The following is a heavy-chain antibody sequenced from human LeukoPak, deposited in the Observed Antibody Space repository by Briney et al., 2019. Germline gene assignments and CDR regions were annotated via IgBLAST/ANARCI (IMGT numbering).Heavy chain of an antibody. J-gene: IGHJ3*02. D-gene: IGHD3-22*01. CDR3: ARVLSGYYIYGAFDI. Sequence: PAGTLRLSCAASGFTFSSYGMSWVRQAPGKGLEWVSAISGSGGSTGYADSVKGRFTISRDNAKNSLYLQMNSLRAEDTALYYCARVLSGYYIYGAFDIWGQGTMVTVSS. CDR1: GFTFSSYG. CDR2: ISGSGGST. V-gene: IGHV3-20*04.